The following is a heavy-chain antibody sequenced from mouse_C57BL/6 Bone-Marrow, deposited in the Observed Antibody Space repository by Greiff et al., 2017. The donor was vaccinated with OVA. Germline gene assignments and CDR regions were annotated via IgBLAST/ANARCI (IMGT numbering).Heavy chain of an antibody. Sequence: EVKVVESGGGLVKPGGSLKLSCAASGFTFSDYGMHWVRQAPEKGLEWVAYISSGSSTIYYADTVKGRFTISRDNAKNTLFLQRTSLRSEDTAMYYCARSGGYYYGSSPYWYFDVWGTGTTVTVSS. CDR1: GFTFSDYG. V-gene: IGHV5-17*01. CDR3: ARSGGYYYGSSPYWYFDV. J-gene: IGHJ1*03. CDR2: ISSGSSTI. D-gene: IGHD1-1*01.